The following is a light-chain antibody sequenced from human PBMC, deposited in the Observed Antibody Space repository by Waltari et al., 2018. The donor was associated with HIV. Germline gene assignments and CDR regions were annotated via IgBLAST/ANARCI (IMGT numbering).Light chain of an antibody. CDR2: DNN. J-gene: IGLJ2*01. CDR3: GTWDSSLSAGL. Sequence: QSVLTQPPSVSAAPGENVTISCPGSSSTIGDNYVLCSQQLPGTAPKLLIYDNNKRPSGIPDRFSASKSGTSATLGITGLQTGDEADYYCGTWDSSLSAGLFGGGTKLTVL. CDR1: SSTIGDNY. V-gene: IGLV1-51*01.